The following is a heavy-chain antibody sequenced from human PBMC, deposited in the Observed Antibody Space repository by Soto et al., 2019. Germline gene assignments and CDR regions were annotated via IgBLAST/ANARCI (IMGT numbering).Heavy chain of an antibody. V-gene: IGHV4-34*01. CDR3: ARDHYDFWSGYYSLRYFDY. CDR2: INHSGST. D-gene: IGHD3-3*01. CDR1: GGSFSGYY. Sequence: SATLSLTCAVYGGSFSGYYWSWIRQPPGKGLEWIGEINHSGSTNYNPSLKSRVTISVDTSKNQFSLKLSSVTAADTAVYYCARDHYDFWSGYYSLRYFDYWGQGTLVTVSS. J-gene: IGHJ4*02.